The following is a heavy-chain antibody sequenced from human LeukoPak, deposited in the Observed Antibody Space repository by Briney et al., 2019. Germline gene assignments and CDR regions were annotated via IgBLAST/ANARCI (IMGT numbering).Heavy chain of an antibody. Sequence: EPLSLPCPFSGGSISSYYWSWIRQPPGKGLEWIGYIFYSGSTNYNPSLKSRVTISVDTSKMQFSLKLSSVTAADTAVYYCARSYCGGDCPDDAFDIWGQGTMVTVSS. CDR1: GGSISSYY. J-gene: IGHJ3*02. D-gene: IGHD2-21*02. CDR2: IFYSGST. V-gene: IGHV4-59*08. CDR3: ARSYCGGDCPDDAFDI.